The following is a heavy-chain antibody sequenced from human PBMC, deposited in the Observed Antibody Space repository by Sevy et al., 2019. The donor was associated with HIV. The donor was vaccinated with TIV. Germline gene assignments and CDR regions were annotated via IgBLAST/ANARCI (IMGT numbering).Heavy chain of an antibody. CDR1: GYTFTSYA. CDR2: INAGNGNT. Sequence: ASVKVSCKASGYTFTSYAMHWVRQAPGQRLEWMGWINAGNGNTKYSQKFQGRVTITRDKSASTAYMELSSLRSEDTAVYYCARGPGDYYYYYYMDVWGKGTTVTVSS. J-gene: IGHJ6*03. V-gene: IGHV1-3*01. CDR3: ARGPGDYYYYYYMDV. D-gene: IGHD3-10*01.